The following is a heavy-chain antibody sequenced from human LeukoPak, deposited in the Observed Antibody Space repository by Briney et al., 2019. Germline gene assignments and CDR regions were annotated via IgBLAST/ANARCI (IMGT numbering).Heavy chain of an antibody. Sequence: PSETLSLTCAVYGGSFSGYYWSWIRQPPGKGLEWIGEINHSGSTYYNPSLKSRVTISVDTSKNQFSLKLSSVTAADTAVYYCARRPYDSSGYYPYWYFDLWGRGTLVTVSS. CDR3: ARRPYDSSGYYPYWYFDL. CDR2: INHSGST. V-gene: IGHV4-34*01. D-gene: IGHD3-22*01. J-gene: IGHJ2*01. CDR1: GGSFSGYY.